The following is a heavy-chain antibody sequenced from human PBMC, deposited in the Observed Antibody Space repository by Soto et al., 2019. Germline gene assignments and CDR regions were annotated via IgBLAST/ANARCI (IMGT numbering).Heavy chain of an antibody. CDR1: GFTFDNYY. CDR3: ARDQETYYDFWSGYPPLEY. CDR2: IRQDGSEK. D-gene: IGHD3-3*01. Sequence: LRLSCEASGFTFDNYYMSWVRQAPGKGLEWVANIRQDGSEKCYVDSVKGRFTIARDNAKNSLSLEMNSLRAEDTAVYYCARDQETYYDFWSGYPPLEYWGQGTLVTVSS. J-gene: IGHJ4*02. V-gene: IGHV3-7*03.